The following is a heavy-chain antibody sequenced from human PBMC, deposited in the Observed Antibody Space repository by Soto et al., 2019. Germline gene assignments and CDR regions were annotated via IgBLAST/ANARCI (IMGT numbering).Heavy chain of an antibody. CDR1: GYSFTSYW. D-gene: IGHD3-10*01. V-gene: IGHV5-51*01. CDR3: ARSPMVRGVPNWFDP. CDR2: IYPGDSDT. J-gene: IGHJ5*02. Sequence: PGESLKISCKGSGYSFTSYWIGWVRQMPGKGLEWMGIIYPGDSDTRYSPSFQGQVTISADKSISTAYLQWSSLKASDTAMYYCARSPMVRGVPNWFDPWGQGTLVAVSS.